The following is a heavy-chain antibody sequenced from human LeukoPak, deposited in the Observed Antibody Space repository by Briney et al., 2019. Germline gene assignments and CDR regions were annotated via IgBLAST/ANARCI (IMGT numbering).Heavy chain of an antibody. CDR1: GYTFTSYD. V-gene: IGHV1-8*01. D-gene: IGHD2-15*01. CDR3: ARGAPPYCSGDSCYSFLSHHH. Sequence: ASVKVSCKASGYTFTSYDINWVRQATGLGLEWMGWMNPNSGNTGYAQKFHGRVTMTRNTSITTAYMELRTLSSEDTAAYDCARGAPPYCSGDSCYSFLSHHHWGQGTLVTVSS. CDR2: MNPNSGNT. J-gene: IGHJ1*01.